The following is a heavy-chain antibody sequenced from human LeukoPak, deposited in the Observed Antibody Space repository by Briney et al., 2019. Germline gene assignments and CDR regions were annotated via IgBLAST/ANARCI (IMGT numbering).Heavy chain of an antibody. CDR2: IYYSGST. CDR1: GGSISSSRYY. CDR3: ARGWKLRRYSSSHSVWGKPNADY. D-gene: IGHD6-13*01. J-gene: IGHJ4*02. V-gene: IGHV4-39*01. Sequence: SETLSLTCTVSGGSISSSRYYWGWVRQPPGTGLEWLGNIYYSGSTYYNPSLKSRLTISVDTSKNQFSLKLSSVTAADTAVYYCARGWKLRRYSSSHSVWGKPNADYWGQGTLVTVSS.